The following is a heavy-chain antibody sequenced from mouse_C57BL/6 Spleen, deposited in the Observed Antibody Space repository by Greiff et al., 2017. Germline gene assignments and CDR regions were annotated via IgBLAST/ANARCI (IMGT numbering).Heavy chain of an antibody. CDR2: IDPSDSET. D-gene: IGHD2-3*01. Sequence: VQLQQPGAELVRPGSSVKLSCKASGYTFTSSWMHWVKQRPLQGLEWIGNIDPSDSETHYNQKFKDKATLTVDKSSSTAYMQLSSLTSEDSAVYYCARGDGYFWYFDVWGTGTTVTVSS. V-gene: IGHV1-52*01. CDR1: GYTFTSSW. J-gene: IGHJ1*03. CDR3: ARGDGYFWYFDV.